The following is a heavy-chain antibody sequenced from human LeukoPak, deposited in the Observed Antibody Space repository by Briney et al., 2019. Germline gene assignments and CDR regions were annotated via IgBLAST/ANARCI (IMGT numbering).Heavy chain of an antibody. V-gene: IGHV4-4*09. CDR2: IHASGPT. J-gene: IGHJ4*02. CDR1: GGSLSPNY. Sequence: SETLSLTCTVSGGSLSPNYWTWIRQSAGKGLEWIAYIHASGPTNYNPSLKSRITISVDTSKNQFSLKLSSVTAADTAVYYCARHDAGIAARPFDNWGQGTLVTVSS. CDR3: ARHDAGIAARPFDN. D-gene: IGHD6-6*01.